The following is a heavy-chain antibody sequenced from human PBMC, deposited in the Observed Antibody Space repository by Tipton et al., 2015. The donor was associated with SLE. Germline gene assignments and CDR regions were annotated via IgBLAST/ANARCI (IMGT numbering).Heavy chain of an antibody. CDR1: GGTFSSYT. J-gene: IGHJ4*02. CDR3: ARGRWLQRYFDY. D-gene: IGHD5-24*01. Sequence: QVQLVQSGAEVKKPGSSVKVSCKASGGTFSSYTISWVRQAPGQGLEWIGSIYYSGYTYYNPSLKSRVTISLDTSKNQFSLKLTSVTAADTAVYYCARGRWLQRYFDYWGLGTLVTVSS. V-gene: IGHV4-39*07. CDR2: IYYSGYT.